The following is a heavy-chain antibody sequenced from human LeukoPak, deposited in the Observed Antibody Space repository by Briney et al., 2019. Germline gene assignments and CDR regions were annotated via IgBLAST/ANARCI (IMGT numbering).Heavy chain of an antibody. J-gene: IGHJ4*02. CDR2: IIPILNVP. V-gene: IGHV1-69*04. D-gene: IGHD1-14*01. CDR1: GATFSDYS. CDR3: ARDQPRARYFDS. Sequence: SVKVSCKASGATFSDYSISWVRQAPGQGLEWMGRIIPILNVPNYARKFEGRVAITADKSTSTAYMELSSLKSEDTAVYYCARDQPRARYFDSWGQGTLVTVSS.